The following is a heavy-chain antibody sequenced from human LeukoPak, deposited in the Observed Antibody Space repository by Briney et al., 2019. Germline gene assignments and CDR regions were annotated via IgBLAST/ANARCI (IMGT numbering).Heavy chain of an antibody. Sequence: GGSLRLSCAASGFTFSSYAMSWVRQAPGKGLEWVSAISGSGGSTYYADFVKGRFTISRDNSKNTLYLQMNTLRADDTAVYYCAKGGGPRAFDIWGQGTMVTVSS. D-gene: IGHD2-15*01. CDR2: ISGSGGST. CDR3: AKGGGPRAFDI. J-gene: IGHJ3*02. CDR1: GFTFSSYA. V-gene: IGHV3-23*01.